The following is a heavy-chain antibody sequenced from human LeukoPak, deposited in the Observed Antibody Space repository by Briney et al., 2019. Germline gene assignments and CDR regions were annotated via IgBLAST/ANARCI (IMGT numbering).Heavy chain of an antibody. J-gene: IGHJ5*02. CDR2: NNPNSGGT. Sequence: ASVKVSCKASGYTFTGYYMHWVRQAPGQGLEWMGWNNPNSGGTNHAQKFQGRVTMTRDTSISTAYMELSRLRSDDTAVYYCARAGYCSSTSCQQAAFDPWGQGTLVTVSS. CDR3: ARAGYCSSTSCQQAAFDP. V-gene: IGHV1-2*02. D-gene: IGHD2-2*01. CDR1: GYTFTGYY.